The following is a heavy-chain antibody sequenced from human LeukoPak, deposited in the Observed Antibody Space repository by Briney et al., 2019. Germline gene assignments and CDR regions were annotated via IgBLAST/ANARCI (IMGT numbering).Heavy chain of an antibody. Sequence: SETLSLTRTLRGGSISRVSYYWGWTRHPPGRGRGWIGSIYYSGSTYYNQSLKSRVTMSVDTSKNQFSLNLSSVTAADTAVYYCARFSSIAAAFDYWGLGTLVTVSS. CDR2: IYYSGST. J-gene: IGHJ4*02. CDR1: GGSISRVSYY. CDR3: ARFSSIAAAFDY. D-gene: IGHD6-13*01. V-gene: IGHV4-39*07.